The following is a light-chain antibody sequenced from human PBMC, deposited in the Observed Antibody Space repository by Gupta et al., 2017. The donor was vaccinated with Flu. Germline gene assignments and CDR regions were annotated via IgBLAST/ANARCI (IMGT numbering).Light chain of an antibody. J-gene: IGLJ3*02. CDR2: DII. CDR1: SRAIGGYKF. Sequence: TITSTGSSRAIGGYKFVGWYQQHPVDAPKLLIYDIIKRLAGVSHRFSGSKSGTTASLTISGLQAEDEADYYCCSYDESSVYVVFGGGTKVTVL. CDR3: CSYDESSVYVV. V-gene: IGLV2-23*02.